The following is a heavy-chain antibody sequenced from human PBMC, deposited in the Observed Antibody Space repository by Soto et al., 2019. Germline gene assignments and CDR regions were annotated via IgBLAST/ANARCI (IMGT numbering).Heavy chain of an antibody. CDR2: IWFDGSNK. J-gene: IGHJ4*02. Sequence: QVQLVESGGGVVQPGRSLRLSCAASGFTFSTYAMHWVRQAPGKGLEWVAVIWFDGSNKYYADSVRGRFTISRDNSKNTLYLQMNNVRAEDAAVYYCARDYRGSYKVLFYLDFWGQGALVTVSS. V-gene: IGHV3-33*01. CDR3: ARDYRGSYKVLFYLDF. D-gene: IGHD1-26*01. CDR1: GFTFSTYA.